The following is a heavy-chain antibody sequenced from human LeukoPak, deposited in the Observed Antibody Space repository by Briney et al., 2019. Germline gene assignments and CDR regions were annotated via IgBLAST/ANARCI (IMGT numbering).Heavy chain of an antibody. D-gene: IGHD6-19*01. CDR1: GGSISSFY. Sequence: PETLSLTCTVSGGSISSFYWSWIRQPAGKGLEWIGRIYTSGNTNYNPSLKSRVTMSVDTSKNQFSLRLSSVTAADTAVYYCTRGWSSAGAFDIWGQGTMVTVSS. V-gene: IGHV4-4*07. J-gene: IGHJ3*02. CDR3: TRGWSSAGAFDI. CDR2: IYTSGNT.